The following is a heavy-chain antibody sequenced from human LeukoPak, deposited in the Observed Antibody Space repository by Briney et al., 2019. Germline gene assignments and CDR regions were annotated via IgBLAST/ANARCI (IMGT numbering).Heavy chain of an antibody. Sequence: GGSLRLSCSASGFTFNTYWMSWVRQAPGKGLQWVANVRPDGREQRYVDSVKGRFTISRDNAKNLVYLQMNSLRADDTAVYYCARDPPMSRNAFDIWGQGTMVTVSS. J-gene: IGHJ3*02. CDR2: VRPDGREQ. V-gene: IGHV3-7*01. CDR1: GFTFNTYW. CDR3: ARDPPMSRNAFDI. D-gene: IGHD3-10*02.